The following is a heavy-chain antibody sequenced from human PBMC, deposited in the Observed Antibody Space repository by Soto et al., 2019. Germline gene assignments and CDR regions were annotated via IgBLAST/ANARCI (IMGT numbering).Heavy chain of an antibody. D-gene: IGHD2-2*02. CDR2: ISGSGGST. J-gene: IGHJ3*02. CDR3: FIVVVPAAIGLDAFDI. V-gene: IGHV3-23*01. Sequence: EVQLLESGGGLVQPGGSLRLSCAASGFTFSSYAMSWVRQAPGKGLXXXXXISGSGGSTYYADSVKGRFTISRDNSKNTLYLQMNSLRAEDTAVYYCFIVVVPAAIGLDAFDIWGQGTMVTVSS. CDR1: GFTFSSYA.